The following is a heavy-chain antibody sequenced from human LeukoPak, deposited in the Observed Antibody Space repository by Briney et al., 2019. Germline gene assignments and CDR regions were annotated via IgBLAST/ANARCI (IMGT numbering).Heavy chain of an antibody. D-gene: IGHD2-2*01. CDR1: GYTFTSYG. J-gene: IGHJ6*03. CDR3: ARDPGKHVPAATHYYYYMDV. CDR2: ISAYNGNT. Sequence: ASVKVSCKASGYTFTSYGISWVRQAPGQGLEWMGRISAYNGNTNYAQKLQGRVTMTTDTSTSTAYMELRSLRSDDTAVYYCARDPGKHVPAATHYYYYMDVWAKGPRSPSP. V-gene: IGHV1-18*01.